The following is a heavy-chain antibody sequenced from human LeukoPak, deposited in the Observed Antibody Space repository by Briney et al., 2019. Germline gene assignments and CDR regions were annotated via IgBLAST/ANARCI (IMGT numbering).Heavy chain of an antibody. D-gene: IGHD5-24*01. CDR2: IKQDGSEK. Sequence: GGSLRLSCAASGFTFSSYWMSWVRQAPGKGLEWVANIKQDGSEKYYVDSVKGRFTISRDNAKNSLYLQMNSLRTEDTAVYYCARTKEMATISYFDSWGQGTLVTVSS. CDR3: ARTKEMATISYFDS. J-gene: IGHJ4*02. CDR1: GFTFSSYW. V-gene: IGHV3-7*01.